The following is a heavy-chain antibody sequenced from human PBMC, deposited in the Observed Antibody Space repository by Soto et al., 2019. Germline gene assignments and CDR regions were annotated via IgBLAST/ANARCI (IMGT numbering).Heavy chain of an antibody. CDR3: ASQKLDVPAYFDY. V-gene: IGHV4-31*03. D-gene: IGHD1-1*01. CDR1: GGSITRGGYY. J-gene: IGHJ4*02. CDR2: IYNSGTT. Sequence: PSETLSLTCTVSGGSITRGGYYWSWIRQHPGKGLEWIGYIYNSGTTYYNPSLKSRVTISVDTSKNQFSLKLTSVTAADTAVYYCASQKLDVPAYFDYWGQGTLVTVSS.